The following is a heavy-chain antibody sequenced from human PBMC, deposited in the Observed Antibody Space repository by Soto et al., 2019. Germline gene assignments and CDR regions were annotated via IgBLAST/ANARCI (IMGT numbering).Heavy chain of an antibody. CDR3: ASGSLYCSSTSCSYGMDV. CDR2: IWFDGSNE. Sequence: PGGSLRLSCAASGFTFSDYGMHWVRQAPGEGLQWVAVIWFDGSNEHYADSVKGRFTISRDNSKNTLYLQMYSLRAGDTAVYYCASGSLYCSSTSCSYGMDVWGQGTTVTVSS. CDR1: GFTFSDYG. V-gene: IGHV3-33*01. J-gene: IGHJ6*02. D-gene: IGHD2-15*01.